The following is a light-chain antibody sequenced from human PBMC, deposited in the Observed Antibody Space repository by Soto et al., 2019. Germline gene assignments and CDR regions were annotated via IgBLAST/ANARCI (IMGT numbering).Light chain of an antibody. CDR3: QQYNDWPLT. CDR1: QSVSTN. J-gene: IGKJ1*01. CDR2: GAS. V-gene: IGKV3-15*01. Sequence: EIVMTQSPATLSVSPGERATLSCRASQSVSTNLAWYQQKPGQSPRLLIYGASTRATGLPARFSGSGSGTEFTLTISSLQSEDSAVYYCQQYNDWPLTFGQGTKVDIK.